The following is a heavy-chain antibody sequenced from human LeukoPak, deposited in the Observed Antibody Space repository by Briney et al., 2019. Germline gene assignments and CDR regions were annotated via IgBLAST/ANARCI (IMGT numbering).Heavy chain of an antibody. CDR1: GYTFTGYY. D-gene: IGHD3-10*01. CDR2: INPNSGGT. CDR3: ARDSRPLWFGESDYYYYMDV. J-gene: IGHJ6*03. Sequence: ASVKVSCKASGYTFTGYYMHWVRQAPGQGLEWMGWINPNSGGTNYAQKFQGRVTMTRDTSISTAYMELSTLRSDDTAVYYCARDSRPLWFGESDYYYYMDVWGKGTTVTISS. V-gene: IGHV1-2*02.